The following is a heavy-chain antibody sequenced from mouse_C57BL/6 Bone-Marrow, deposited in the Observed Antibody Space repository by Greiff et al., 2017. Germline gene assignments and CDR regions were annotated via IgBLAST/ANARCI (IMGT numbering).Heavy chain of an antibody. CDR3: ATYDYGTGRYFDV. V-gene: IGHV1-52*01. CDR1: GYTFTSYW. CDR2: IDPSDSET. Sequence: QVQLQQPGAELVRPGSSVKLSCKASGYTFTSYWMHWVKQRPIQGLEWIGNIDPSDSETHYNQKFKDKATLTVDKSSSTAYMQLSSLTSEDSAVYYCATYDYGTGRYFDVWGKGTTVTVSS. D-gene: IGHD1-1*01. J-gene: IGHJ1*03.